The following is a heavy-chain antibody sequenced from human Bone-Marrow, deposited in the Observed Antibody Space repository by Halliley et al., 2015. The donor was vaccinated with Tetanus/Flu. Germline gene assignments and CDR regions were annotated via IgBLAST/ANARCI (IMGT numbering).Heavy chain of an antibody. D-gene: IGHD3-3*01. J-gene: IGHJ4*02. Sequence: LEWMGWISPFNGNTNFAQNFQGRVTMTTDTSTSTAYMELRSLRSDDTAVYYCARDNLAWKDFDYWGQGTLVTVSS. CDR2: ISPFNGNT. V-gene: IGHV1-18*01. CDR3: ARDNLAWKDFDY.